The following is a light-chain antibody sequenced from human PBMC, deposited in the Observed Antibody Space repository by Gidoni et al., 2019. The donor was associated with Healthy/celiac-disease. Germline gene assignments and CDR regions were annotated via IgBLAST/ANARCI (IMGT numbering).Light chain of an antibody. Sequence: QSVLTQPPSVSEAPRQRVTISCSGSSYNIGNNAVNWYQQLPGKAPKLLIYYDDLLPSGVSDRFSGSKSGTSASLAISGIQSEDEADYYCAAWDDRLNGYVFGTGTKVTVL. V-gene: IGLV1-36*01. CDR1: SYNIGNNA. J-gene: IGLJ1*01. CDR3: AAWDDRLNGYV. CDR2: YDD.